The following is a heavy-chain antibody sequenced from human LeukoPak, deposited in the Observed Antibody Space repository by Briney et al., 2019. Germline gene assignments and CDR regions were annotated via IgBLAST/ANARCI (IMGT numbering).Heavy chain of an antibody. CDR3: ARRRYYGSGSYYAQAQKNYWFDP. CDR1: GGSFSGYY. D-gene: IGHD3-10*01. CDR2: INHSGST. V-gene: IGHV4-34*01. J-gene: IGHJ5*02. Sequence: SETLSLTCAVYGGSFSGYYWSWIRQPPGKGLEWIGEINHSGSTNYNPSLKSRVTISVDTSKNQFSLKLSSVTAADTAVYYCARRRYYGSGSYYAQAQKNYWFDPWGQGTLVTVSS.